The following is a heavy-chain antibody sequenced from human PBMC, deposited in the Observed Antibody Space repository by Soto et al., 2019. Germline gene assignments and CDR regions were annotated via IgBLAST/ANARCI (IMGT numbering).Heavy chain of an antibody. J-gene: IGHJ6*02. Sequence: PSETLSLTCSVSVGSISGSYWSWIRQSPGKGLEWLGYVYYTGSTNYSPSLRSRVSISVDTSKNEFSLKLSSVTAADTAVYYCARDGDGRMTTNPYYYNGMDVWGPGTTVT. CDR1: VGSISGSY. CDR2: VYYTGST. CDR3: ARDGDGRMTTNPYYYNGMDV. V-gene: IGHV4-59*01. D-gene: IGHD4-4*01.